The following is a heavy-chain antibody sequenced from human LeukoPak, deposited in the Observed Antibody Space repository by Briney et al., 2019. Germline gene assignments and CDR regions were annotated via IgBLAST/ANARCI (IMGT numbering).Heavy chain of an antibody. CDR2: INPNSGGT. CDR3: ARAAYYYDGSGYYLGD. CDR1: GYTFTDYY. J-gene: IGHJ4*02. V-gene: IGHV1-2*06. D-gene: IGHD3-22*01. Sequence: ASVNVSCKASGYTFTDYYMHWVRQAPGQGLEWMGRINPNSGGTNYAQKFQARVTMTRDTSISTAYMELSRVSSDDMALYYCARAAYYYDGSGYYLGDWGQGTLVTVSS.